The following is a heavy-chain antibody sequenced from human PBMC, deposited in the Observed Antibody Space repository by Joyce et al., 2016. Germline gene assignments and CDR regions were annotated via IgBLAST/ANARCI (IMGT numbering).Heavy chain of an antibody. V-gene: IGHV3-21*02. CDR2: ISGDRRFI. CDR1: GFMFSTSS. J-gene: IGHJ6*02. Sequence: EVQLVESGGGLVKPGGSLKISCAASGFMFSTSSMSWFRQAPGKGLEWVSAISGDRRFIFHADSGRGRFTVSRDNAENPLYLQMKSPRVEDTAVYFCARGGLVYDYSMDVWGQGTTVIVSS. CDR3: ARGGLVYDYSMDV. D-gene: IGHD2-21*01.